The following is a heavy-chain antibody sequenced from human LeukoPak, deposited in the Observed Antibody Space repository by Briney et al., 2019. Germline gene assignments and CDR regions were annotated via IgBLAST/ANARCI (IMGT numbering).Heavy chain of an antibody. J-gene: IGHJ4*02. D-gene: IGHD5-24*01. Sequence: SETLSLTCTISGGSISSSSYYWGWIRQPPGKGLEWIGSIYYSGSTYYNPSFKSRVTISVDTSKNQFSLKLSSVTAADTAVYYCARGGYNFPYYFDYRGQGTLVTVSS. V-gene: IGHV4-39*07. CDR1: GGSISSSSYY. CDR2: IYYSGST. CDR3: ARGGYNFPYYFDY.